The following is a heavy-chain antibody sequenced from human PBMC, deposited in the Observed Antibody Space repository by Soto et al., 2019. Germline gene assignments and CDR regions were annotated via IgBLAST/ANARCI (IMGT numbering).Heavy chain of an antibody. CDR2: INPSGGST. Sequence: ASVKVSCKASGYTFTSYYMHWVRQAPGQGLEWMGIINPSGGSTSYAQKFQGRVTMTRDTSTSTVYMELSSLRSEDTAVYYCARGAARGKIGDAFDIWGQGTMVTVSS. D-gene: IGHD6-6*01. CDR1: GYTFTSYY. CDR3: ARGAARGKIGDAFDI. J-gene: IGHJ3*02. V-gene: IGHV1-46*01.